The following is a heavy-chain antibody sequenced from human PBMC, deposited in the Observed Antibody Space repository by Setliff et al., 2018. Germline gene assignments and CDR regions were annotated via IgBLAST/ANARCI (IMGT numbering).Heavy chain of an antibody. J-gene: IGHJ6*02. CDR2: VRYDGYNK. V-gene: IGHV3-30*02. CDR3: AKDSLEVVIALHGMDV. Sequence: PGGSLRLSCAASGFTFSRFGMYWVRQAPGKGLEWVASVRYDGYNKYYADFVKGRFTISRDNAKNTLYLQMNSLTTEDTAVYYCAKDSLEVVIALHGMDVWGQGTTVTVSS. D-gene: IGHD2-21*01. CDR1: GFTFSRFG.